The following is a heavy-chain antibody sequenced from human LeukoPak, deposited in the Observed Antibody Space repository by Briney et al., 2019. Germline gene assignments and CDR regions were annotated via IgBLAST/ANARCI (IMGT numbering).Heavy chain of an antibody. Sequence: ASVKVSCKASGNTFPSHFMNWVRQAPGQGLEWMGWINTKTGNPTYAQGFTGRFVFSLDTSVSTAYLQISSLKAEDTAVYYCARAGRIQWELLLPHFDYWGQGTLVTVSS. V-gene: IGHV7-4-1*02. CDR2: INTKTGNP. D-gene: IGHD1-26*01. CDR1: GNTFPSHF. J-gene: IGHJ4*02. CDR3: ARAGRIQWELLLPHFDY.